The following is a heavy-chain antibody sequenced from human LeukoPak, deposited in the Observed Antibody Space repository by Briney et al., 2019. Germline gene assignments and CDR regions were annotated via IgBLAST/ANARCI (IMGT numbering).Heavy chain of an antibody. D-gene: IGHD3-22*01. CDR1: GGSISSSSYY. V-gene: IGHV4-39*07. J-gene: IGHJ4*02. Sequence: PSETLSLTCTVSGGSISSSSYYWGWIRQPPGKGLEWIGSIYYSGSTYYNPSLKSRVTISVDTSKNQFSLKLSSVTAADTAVYYCARVSYYYDSSGYWYYFDYWGQGTLVTVSS. CDR2: IYYSGST. CDR3: ARVSYYYDSSGYWYYFDY.